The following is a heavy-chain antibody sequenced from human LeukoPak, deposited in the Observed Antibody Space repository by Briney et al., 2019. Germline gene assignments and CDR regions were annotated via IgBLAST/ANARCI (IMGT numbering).Heavy chain of an antibody. D-gene: IGHD4-17*01. CDR2: INPNSGGT. CDR1: GYTFTGSY. V-gene: IGHV1-2*02. Sequence: GASVTVSCTASGYTFTGSYMHWVRQAPGQGREWMGWINPNSGGTNYAQKFQSRVTMTRDTSISTAYMELSRLRSDDTAVYYCARTRDYWGNWFDPWGQGTLVTVSS. CDR3: ARTRDYWGNWFDP. J-gene: IGHJ5*02.